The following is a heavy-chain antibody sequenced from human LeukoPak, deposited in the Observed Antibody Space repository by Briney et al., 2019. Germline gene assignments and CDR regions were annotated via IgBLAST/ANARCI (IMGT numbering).Heavy chain of an antibody. CDR2: ISGEGESA. CDR3: AKGSRLSSLGMDV. CDR1: GFTFDDYA. V-gene: IGHV3-43*02. Sequence: GGSLRLSCAASGFTFDDYAMHWVRQAPGKGLEWVSYISGEGESAYYADSVKGRFTIYRDNSKNSLNLQMNSLRIEDTALYYCAKGSRLSSLGMDVWGQGTTVTVSS. J-gene: IGHJ6*02. D-gene: IGHD3-16*02.